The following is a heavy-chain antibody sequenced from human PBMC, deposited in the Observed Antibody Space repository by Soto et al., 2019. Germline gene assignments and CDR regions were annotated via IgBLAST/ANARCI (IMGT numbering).Heavy chain of an antibody. D-gene: IGHD5-18*01. J-gene: IGHJ4*02. CDR1: GFTFSSYA. CDR2: ISGSGGST. Sequence: GGSLRLSCAASGFTFSSYAMSWVRQAPGKGLEWVSAISGSGGSTYYADSVKGRFTISRDNSKNTLYLQMNSLRAEDTAVYYCIFEVRTRGSGYSYGYLGVPNYFDYWGQGTLVTVSS. V-gene: IGHV3-23*01. CDR3: IFEVRTRGSGYSYGYLGVPNYFDY.